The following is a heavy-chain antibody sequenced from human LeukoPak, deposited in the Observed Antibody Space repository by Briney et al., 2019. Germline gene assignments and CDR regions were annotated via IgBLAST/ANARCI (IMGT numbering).Heavy chain of an antibody. V-gene: IGHV1-18*01. J-gene: IGHJ4*02. CDR2: ISAYNGNT. CDR3: ARDRGDYYDSSGYYRLGAFDY. CDR1: GYTFTSYG. Sequence: ASVKVSCKASGYTFTSYGIRWVRQAPGQGLEWMGWISAYNGNTNYAQKLQGRVTMTTDTSTSTAYMELRSLRSDDTAVYYCARDRGDYYDSSGYYRLGAFDYWGQGTLVTVSS. D-gene: IGHD3-22*01.